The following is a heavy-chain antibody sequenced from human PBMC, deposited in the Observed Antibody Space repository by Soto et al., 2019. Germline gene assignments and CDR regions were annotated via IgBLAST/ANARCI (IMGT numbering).Heavy chain of an antibody. Sequence: QVQLQESGPGLVKPSGTLSLTCAVSGGSFTSNNWWTWVRQPPGQGLEWIGEIYRTGSTNYNPSLTSRFSTSLEKSQNQCPLKATSLPAADTAVYYCASRDPGIIVDYWGQGTLVAVSS. V-gene: IGHV4-4*02. CDR1: GGSFTSNNW. J-gene: IGHJ4*02. D-gene: IGHD3-10*01. CDR2: IYRTGST. CDR3: ASRDPGIIVDY.